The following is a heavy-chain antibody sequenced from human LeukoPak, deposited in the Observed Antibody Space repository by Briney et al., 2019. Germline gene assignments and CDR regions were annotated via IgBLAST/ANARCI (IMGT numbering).Heavy chain of an antibody. J-gene: IGHJ4*02. CDR3: AREGYYGSGSPPSLYFDY. CDR1: GFTFRNYV. V-gene: IGHV3-30-3*01. Sequence: GGSLRLSCAASGFTFRNYVIHWVRQAPGKGLEWVAVTSSDLNVKLYADSMKGRFTISRDNSRSTLYLQMNSLRPEDTAIYYCAREGYYGSGSPPSLYFDYWGQGTLVTVSS. D-gene: IGHD3-10*01. CDR2: TSSDLNVK.